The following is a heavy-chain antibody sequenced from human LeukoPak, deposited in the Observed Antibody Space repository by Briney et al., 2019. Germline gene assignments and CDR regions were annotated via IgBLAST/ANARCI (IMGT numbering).Heavy chain of an antibody. J-gene: IGHJ4*02. CDR2: ISYDGKDK. CDR3: AKSATVGIKAPFDC. Sequence: GRSLRLSCATSGFTFSNFGMNWVRQAPGKGLQWVAFISYDGKDKYYSDSVKGRITISRDNSKSTLYVQMSSLRAEDTAVYYCAKSATVGIKAPFDCWGQGALVTVSS. CDR1: GFTFSNFG. V-gene: IGHV3-30*18. D-gene: IGHD1-26*01.